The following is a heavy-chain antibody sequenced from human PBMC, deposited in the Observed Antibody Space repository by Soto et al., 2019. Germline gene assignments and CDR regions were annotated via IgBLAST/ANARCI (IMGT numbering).Heavy chain of an antibody. CDR3: ARDPDYGDYWGYFFDS. J-gene: IGHJ4*02. D-gene: IGHD4-17*01. CDR2: INPTSGGT. V-gene: IGHV1-2*03. CDR1: GYTFAAYY. Sequence: LVASVKVSCKTSGYTFAAYYIHWIRQAPGQGLEWMGWINPTSGGTVYAQNFQDRVTMTRDTSISTAYMELRRLNSDDTAVYYCARDPDYGDYWGYFFDSWGQGTPVTVSS.